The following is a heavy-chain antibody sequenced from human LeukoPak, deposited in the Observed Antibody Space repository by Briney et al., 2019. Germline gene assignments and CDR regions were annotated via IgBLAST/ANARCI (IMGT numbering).Heavy chain of an antibody. D-gene: IGHD3-10*01. CDR3: ARHKGADYYGSGSYYSRRNWFDP. Sequence: SETLSLTCAVYGGSFSGYYWSWIRQPPGKGLEWIGEINHSGSTNYNPSLKSRVTISVDTSKNQFSLKLSPVTAADTAVYYCARHKGADYYGSGSYYSRRNWFDPWGQGTLVTVSS. CDR2: INHSGST. CDR1: GGSFSGYY. J-gene: IGHJ5*02. V-gene: IGHV4-34*01.